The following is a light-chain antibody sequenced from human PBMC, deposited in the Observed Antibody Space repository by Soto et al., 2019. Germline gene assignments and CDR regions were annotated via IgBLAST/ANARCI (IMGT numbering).Light chain of an antibody. CDR1: SSDVGGYDY. CDR2: EVS. Sequence: QSVVAKPASVSGSPGQSIAISCTRTSSDVGGYDYVSWYQLHPGKAPNLMVFEVSNRPSGVSYRFSGSKSGNTASLTISGLQAEDEADYFCSSYATSTAYLFGTGTKVTVL. V-gene: IGLV2-14*01. J-gene: IGLJ1*01. CDR3: SSYATSTAYL.